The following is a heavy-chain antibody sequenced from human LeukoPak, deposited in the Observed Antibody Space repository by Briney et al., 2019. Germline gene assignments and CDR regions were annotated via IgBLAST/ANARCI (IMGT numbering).Heavy chain of an antibody. V-gene: IGHV3-7*01. CDR1: GFTFSSYW. CDR3: ARGKATITWYYFDY. D-gene: IGHD5-12*01. CDR2: IKQDGSEK. J-gene: IGHJ4*02. Sequence: PGGSLRLSCAASGFTFSSYWMSWVRQAPGKGLEWVANIKQDGSEKYYVDSVKGRFTISRDNAKNSLYLQMNGLRAEDTAVYYCARGKATITWYYFDYWGQGTLVTVSS.